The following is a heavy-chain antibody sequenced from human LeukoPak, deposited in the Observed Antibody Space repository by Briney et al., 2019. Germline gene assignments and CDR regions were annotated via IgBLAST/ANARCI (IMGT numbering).Heavy chain of an antibody. CDR3: ATYRQVLLPFES. J-gene: IGHJ4*02. Sequence: GGSLRLSCAASGFIVSSNHMSWVRQAPGKGLEWVSVIYSGGGTYYADSVRGRFTISRDNSKSTLSLQMNSLRAEDTAIYYCATYRQVLLPFESWGQGTLVTVSS. CDR1: GFIVSSNH. CDR2: IYSGGGT. V-gene: IGHV3-53*01. D-gene: IGHD2-8*02.